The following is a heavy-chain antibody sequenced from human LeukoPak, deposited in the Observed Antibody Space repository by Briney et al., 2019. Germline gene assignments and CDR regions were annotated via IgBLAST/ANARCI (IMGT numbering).Heavy chain of an antibody. CDR2: IFWDDDK. CDR3: AHRSLGYCSGGSCY. CDR1: GCSLRTRGGG. D-gene: IGHD2-15*01. V-gene: IGHV2-5*02. Sequence: SGPTLVKPTQTLTLTCTFSGCSLRTRGGGVGWIRQPPGKALEWLPPIFWDDDKRYSPSLKSKLTITKDTSKSQVVLTMTNMDPVDTATYYCAHRSLGYCSGGSCYWGQGTLVTVSS. J-gene: IGHJ4*02.